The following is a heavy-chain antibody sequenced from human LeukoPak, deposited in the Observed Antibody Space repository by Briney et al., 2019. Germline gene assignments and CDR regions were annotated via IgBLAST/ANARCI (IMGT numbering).Heavy chain of an antibody. D-gene: IGHD3-10*01. CDR3: ARDFYGSGDY. V-gene: IGHV3-72*01. CDR1: GFTFSDYY. Sequence: GGSLRLSCAVSGFTFSDYYMDWVRQAPGKGLEWVGRSRNKANSYITEYAASVKGRFTISSDDSKNSLYLQMNSLKTEDTAVYYCARDFYGSGDYWGQGTLVTVSS. CDR2: SRNKANSYIT. J-gene: IGHJ4*02.